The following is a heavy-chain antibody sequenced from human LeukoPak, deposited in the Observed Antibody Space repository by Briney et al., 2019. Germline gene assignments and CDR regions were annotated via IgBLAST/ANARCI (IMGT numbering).Heavy chain of an antibody. Sequence: SETLSLTCAVSGGSISSSNWWSWVRQPPGKGLEWIGEIYHSGSTNYNPSLKSRVTISVDKSKNQFSLKLSSVTAADTAVYYCAGGEQQLVRSHNNWFDPWGQGTLVTVSS. D-gene: IGHD6-13*01. J-gene: IGHJ5*02. CDR3: AGGEQQLVRSHNNWFDP. V-gene: IGHV4-4*02. CDR1: GGSISSSNW. CDR2: IYHSGST.